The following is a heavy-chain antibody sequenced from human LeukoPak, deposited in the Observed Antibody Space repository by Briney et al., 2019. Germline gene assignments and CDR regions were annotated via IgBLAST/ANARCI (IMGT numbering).Heavy chain of an antibody. CDR3: AGDGYDSGTDV. D-gene: IGHD3-22*01. V-gene: IGHV3-48*03. CDR2: ISSSGSTI. CDR1: GFTFSSYE. Sequence: GGSLRLSCAASGFTFSSYEMNWVRQAPGKGLEGVSYISSSGSTIYYADSVKGRFTISRDNAKNSLYLQMNSLRAEDTAVYYCAGDGYDSGTDVWGQGTTVTVSS. J-gene: IGHJ6*02.